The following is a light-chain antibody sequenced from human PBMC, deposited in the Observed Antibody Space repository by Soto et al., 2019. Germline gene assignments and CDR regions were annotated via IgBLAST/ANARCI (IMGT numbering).Light chain of an antibody. CDR3: QQSYSAPPWT. Sequence: DIQMTQSPSSLSASVGDRVTITCRASQSISRYLNWYQQKPGKAPKLLIYAASSLQSGVPSRFSGSGSGTDFTLTISNLLPEDFATYYCQQSYSAPPWTFGQGTKV. V-gene: IGKV1-39*01. CDR2: AAS. J-gene: IGKJ1*01. CDR1: QSISRY.